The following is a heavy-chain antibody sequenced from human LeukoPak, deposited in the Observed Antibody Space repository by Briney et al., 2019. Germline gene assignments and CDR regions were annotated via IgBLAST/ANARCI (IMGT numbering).Heavy chain of an antibody. D-gene: IGHD2-15*01. Sequence: ASVSVSCTASGYTFTGDYMHWVGQAPGQGREWMGWINPNSGGTNYAQKFQGRVTMTRDTSISTAYMELSRLRSDDTAVYYCARDGMGYCSGSSCYSRAFDIWAQGTMVTVSS. CDR2: INPNSGGT. J-gene: IGHJ3*02. V-gene: IGHV1-2*02. CDR1: GYTFTGDY. CDR3: ARDGMGYCSGSSCYSRAFDI.